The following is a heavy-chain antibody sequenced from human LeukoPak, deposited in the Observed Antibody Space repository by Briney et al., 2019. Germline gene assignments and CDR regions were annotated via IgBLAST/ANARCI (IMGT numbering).Heavy chain of an antibody. CDR3: ARYPRDDYGGNLWFFDY. J-gene: IGHJ4*02. Sequence: PGGSLRLSCAASGFTFSYHWMAWVRQAPGKGLEWVANIKQDGSDKYYGDFVKGRFTISRDNAENSLYLQMNSLRAEDTAVYYCARYPRDDYGGNLWFFDYWGQGTLVTVSS. CDR2: IKQDGSDK. D-gene: IGHD4-23*01. V-gene: IGHV3-7*01. CDR1: GFTFSYHW.